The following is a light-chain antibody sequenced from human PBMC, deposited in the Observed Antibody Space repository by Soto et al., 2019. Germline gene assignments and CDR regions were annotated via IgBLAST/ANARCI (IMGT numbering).Light chain of an antibody. Sequence: QSALTQPASVSGSPGQSITISCTGTTSDVGGYNYFSWYQQHPGKAPKLMMYELSNRPSGVSDRFSGSRSDNTASLTISGLQPDDEADYYCSSYTGSNLVIFGGGTKLTVL. J-gene: IGLJ2*01. CDR1: TSDVGGYNY. CDR2: ELS. V-gene: IGLV2-14*01. CDR3: SSYTGSNLVI.